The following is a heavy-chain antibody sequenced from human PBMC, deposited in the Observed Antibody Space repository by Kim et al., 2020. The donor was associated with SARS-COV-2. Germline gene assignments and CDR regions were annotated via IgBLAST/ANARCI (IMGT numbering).Heavy chain of an antibody. Sequence: VKGRFTISRDNGKNTLYLQMNSLRPEDTAVYYCARAGDYDISSYYRFFHHWGQGTLVTVSS. V-gene: IGHV3-74*01. CDR3: ARAGDYDISSYYRFFHH. J-gene: IGHJ1*01. D-gene: IGHD3-22*01.